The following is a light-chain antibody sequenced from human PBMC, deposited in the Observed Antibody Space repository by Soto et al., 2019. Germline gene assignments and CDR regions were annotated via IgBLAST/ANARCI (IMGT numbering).Light chain of an antibody. CDR2: GAS. V-gene: IGKV3-20*01. J-gene: IGKJ2*01. CDR1: QSVSSSY. CDR3: QQYGSSLSVVYT. Sequence: EIVLTQSPGTLSLSPGERATLSCRASQSVSSSYLAWYQQKPGQAPRLLIYGASSRATGIPDRFSGSGSGTDFTLTISRREPEDFAVYYCQQYGSSLSVVYTFGQGTKLEIK.